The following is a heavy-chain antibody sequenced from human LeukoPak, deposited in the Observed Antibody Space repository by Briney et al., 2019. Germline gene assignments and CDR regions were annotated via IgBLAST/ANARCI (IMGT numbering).Heavy chain of an antibody. Sequence: PGGSLRLSCAASGFSFSSYWMSWVRQAPGKGLEWVANIKQDGSEKYYVDSVKGRLTTSRDSAKNSLYLQMNSLRAEDTAVYYCARDFGSSSSFDYWGQGTLVTVSS. D-gene: IGHD6-13*01. CDR3: ARDFGSSSSFDY. V-gene: IGHV3-7*01. J-gene: IGHJ4*02. CDR1: GFSFSSYW. CDR2: IKQDGSEK.